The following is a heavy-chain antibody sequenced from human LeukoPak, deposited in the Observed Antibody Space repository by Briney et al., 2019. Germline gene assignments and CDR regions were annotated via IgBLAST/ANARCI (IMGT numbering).Heavy chain of an antibody. CDR3: ARVGLVSGWFLYYFDY. V-gene: IGHV4-39*07. J-gene: IGHJ4*02. Sequence: SETLSLTCSVSGGTISSSSYYWGWIRQPPGKGLEWIGIIYYSGSTYYNPSLKSRVTISVDTSKNQFSLKLSSVTAADTAVYYCARVGLVSGWFLYYFDYWGQGTLVTVSS. CDR1: GGTISSSSYY. CDR2: IYYSGST. D-gene: IGHD6-19*01.